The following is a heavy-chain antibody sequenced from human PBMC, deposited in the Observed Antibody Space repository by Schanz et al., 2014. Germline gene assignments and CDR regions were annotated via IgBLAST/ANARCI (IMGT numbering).Heavy chain of an antibody. D-gene: IGHD3-10*01. J-gene: IGHJ4*02. CDR3: ARANYRRKINFDY. CDR2: IKQDGSEK. V-gene: IGHV3-7*02. Sequence: EVQLVESGGGLVQPGGSLRLSCGGSGFTFSKYWMSWVRQAPGKGLEWVANIKQDGSEKYYVDAVKGRFTISRDNAKNSLYLQMNSLRAEDTAVYYCARANYRRKINFDYWGRGTLVNVSS. CDR1: GFTFSKYW.